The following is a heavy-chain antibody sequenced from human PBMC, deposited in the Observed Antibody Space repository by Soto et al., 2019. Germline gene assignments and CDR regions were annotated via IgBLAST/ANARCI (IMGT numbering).Heavy chain of an antibody. Sequence: SETLSLTCTVSGGSISSGDYYWSWIRQPTGKGLEWIGYIYYSGSTYYNPSLKSRVTISVDTSKNQFSLKLSSVTAADTAVYYCARWKPFGGPFDYWGQGTLVTVSS. J-gene: IGHJ4*02. CDR1: GGSISSGDYY. D-gene: IGHD3-16*01. CDR3: ARWKPFGGPFDY. V-gene: IGHV4-30-4*01. CDR2: IYYSGST.